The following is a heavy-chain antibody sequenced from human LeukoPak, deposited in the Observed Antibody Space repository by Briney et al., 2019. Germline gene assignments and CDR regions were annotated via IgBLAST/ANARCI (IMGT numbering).Heavy chain of an antibody. CDR2: IIPIFGTA. Sequence: SVKVSCKASGGTFSSYAISWVRQAPGQGLEWMGGIIPIFGTANYAQKFQGRVTITTDESTSTAYMELSSLRSEDTAVYYCARVGDDYSNFYYYYYMDVWGKGTTVTVSS. J-gene: IGHJ6*03. V-gene: IGHV1-69*05. D-gene: IGHD4-11*01. CDR3: ARVGDDYSNFYYYYYMDV. CDR1: GGTFSSYA.